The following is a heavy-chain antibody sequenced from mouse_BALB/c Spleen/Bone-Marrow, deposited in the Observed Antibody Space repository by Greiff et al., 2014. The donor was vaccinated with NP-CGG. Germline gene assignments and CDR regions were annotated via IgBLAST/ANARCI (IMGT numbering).Heavy chain of an antibody. Sequence: QVQLQQPGAELARPGASVKMSCKASGYTFTSYTMRWVKQRPGQGLEWIGYINPSSGYANYNQKFKDKATLTADKSSSTAYMQLSSLTSEDSAVYYCARSAYYRSLFAYWGQGTLVTVSA. CDR2: INPSSGYA. D-gene: IGHD2-14*01. V-gene: IGHV1-4*01. CDR1: GYTFTSYT. CDR3: ARSAYYRSLFAY. J-gene: IGHJ3*01.